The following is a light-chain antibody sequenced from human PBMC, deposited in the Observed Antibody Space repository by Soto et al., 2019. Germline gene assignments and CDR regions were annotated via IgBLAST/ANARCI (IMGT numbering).Light chain of an antibody. CDR3: SSYTRSATLV. Sequence: QSALTPPASVSGSPGQSITISCTGTSSDVGGYNYVSWYQQHPDKAPKLVIYDVTNRPSGVSNRFSGSKSGNTASLTISGLQAEDEADYHCSSYTRSATLVFGGGTKLTVL. V-gene: IGLV2-14*03. CDR1: SSDVGGYNY. J-gene: IGLJ2*01. CDR2: DVT.